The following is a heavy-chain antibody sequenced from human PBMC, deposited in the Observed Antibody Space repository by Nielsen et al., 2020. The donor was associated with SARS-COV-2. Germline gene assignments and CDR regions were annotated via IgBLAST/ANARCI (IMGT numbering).Heavy chain of an antibody. D-gene: IGHD4-17*01. CDR2: INAGNGNT. Sequence: ASVKVSCKASGYTFTSYAMHWVRQAPGQRLEWMGWINAGNGNTKYSQKFQGRVTITRDTSASTAYMELSSLRSEDTAVYYCARANTVTTHYWYFDLWGRGTPVTVSS. CDR3: ARANTVTTHYWYFDL. J-gene: IGHJ2*01. V-gene: IGHV1-3*01. CDR1: GYTFTSYA.